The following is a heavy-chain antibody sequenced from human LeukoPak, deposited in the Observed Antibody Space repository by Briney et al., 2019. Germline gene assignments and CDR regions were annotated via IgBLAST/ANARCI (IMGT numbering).Heavy chain of an antibody. CDR2: IYHSGST. J-gene: IGHJ4*02. V-gene: IGHV4-38-2*01. Sequence: PSETLSLTCAVSGYSISSGFYWGWIRQPPGKGLEWIGSIYHSGSTYYNPSLKSRVTISVDTSKNQFSLKLSSVTAADTAVYYCARHTLGSYNFDYWGQGTLVTVSS. CDR1: GYSISSGFY. D-gene: IGHD2/OR15-2a*01. CDR3: ARHTLGSYNFDY.